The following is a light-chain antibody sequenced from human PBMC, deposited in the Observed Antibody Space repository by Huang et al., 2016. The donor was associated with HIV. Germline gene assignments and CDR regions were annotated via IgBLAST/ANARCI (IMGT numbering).Light chain of an antibody. CDR2: GAS. CDR3: QQYDSSPMYT. V-gene: IGKV3-20*01. CDR1: QRVSSTF. J-gene: IGKJ2*01. Sequence: EIVLTQSPGTLSLSPGERATLSYRASQRVSSTFLAWYQQKPGQAPRLLIYGASNRATGIPDRWSGSGSGTDFTLTISRLEPEDFAVYHCQQYDSSPMYTFGQGTKLEIK.